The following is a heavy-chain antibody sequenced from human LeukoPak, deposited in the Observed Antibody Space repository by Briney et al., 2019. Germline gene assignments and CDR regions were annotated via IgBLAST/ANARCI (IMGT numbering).Heavy chain of an antibody. V-gene: IGHV1-18*01. CDR3: ARPRVAGSFDY. D-gene: IGHD6-19*01. J-gene: IGHJ4*02. Sequence: ASMTVSCKTSGYTFTSYGISWVRQAPGQGLEWMGWISGYNANTNYGQKFQGRVTMTIDTSTTTVDMELRSLRADDTAVDYCARPRVAGSFDYWGQGTLVTVSS. CDR1: GYTFTSYG. CDR2: ISGYNANT.